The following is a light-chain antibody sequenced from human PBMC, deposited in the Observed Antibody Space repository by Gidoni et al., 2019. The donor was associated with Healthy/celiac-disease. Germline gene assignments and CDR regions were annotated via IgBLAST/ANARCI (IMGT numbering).Light chain of an antibody. CDR1: QSVSSN. J-gene: IGKJ3*01. Sequence: DIGMTQSPATLSVSPGERATLSCRASQSVSSNLAWYQQKPGQAPRLLIYGASTRATGIPARFSGSGSGTEFTLTISSLQSEDFAVYYCQQYNNWPGFTFGQGTKVEIK. CDR2: GAS. V-gene: IGKV3-15*01. CDR3: QQYNNWPGFT.